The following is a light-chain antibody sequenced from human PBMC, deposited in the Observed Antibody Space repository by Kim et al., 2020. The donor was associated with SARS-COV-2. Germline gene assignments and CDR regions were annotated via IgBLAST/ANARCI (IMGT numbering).Light chain of an antibody. V-gene: IGLV3-19*01. CDR2: GKN. CDR1: SLRKYY. Sequence: VALGQTGRITCQGDSLRKYYASWYQQKPGQAPILVIYGKNNRPSGIPDRFAGSSSGDTVSLTITGAQAEDEADYYCYSRDSGDHLVFGGGTQLTVL. CDR3: YSRDSGDHLV. J-gene: IGLJ2*01.